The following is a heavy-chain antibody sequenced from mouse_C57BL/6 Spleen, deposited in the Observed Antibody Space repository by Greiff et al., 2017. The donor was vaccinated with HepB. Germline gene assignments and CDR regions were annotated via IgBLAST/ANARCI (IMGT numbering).Heavy chain of an antibody. CDR3: AREDDYDENYAMDY. CDR2: INPNNGGT. Sequence: EVQLQQSGPELVKPGASVKIPCKASGYTFTDYNMDWVKQSHGKSLEWIGDINPNNGGTIYNQKFKGKATLTVDKSSSTAYMELRSLTSEDTAVYYCAREDDYDENYAMDYWGQGTSVTVSS. J-gene: IGHJ4*01. V-gene: IGHV1-18*01. CDR1: GYTFTDYN. D-gene: IGHD2-4*01.